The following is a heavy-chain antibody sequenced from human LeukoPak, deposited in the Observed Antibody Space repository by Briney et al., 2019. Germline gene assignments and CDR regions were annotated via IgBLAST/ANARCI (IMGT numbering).Heavy chain of an antibody. CDR3: AREDRGMQEYCSNGVCYSPFGGFDI. CDR1: GFTFTTYI. V-gene: IGHV3-21*01. CDR2: ITSSSSNI. Sequence: GGSLRLSCAASGFTFTTYIMNWVRQAPGKGLEWVSFITSSSSNIYYTDSVKGRFTISRDNAKNSLYLQMNSLRVEDTDVYYCAREDRGMQEYCSNGVCYSPFGGFDIWGQGTMVTVSP. D-gene: IGHD2-8*01. J-gene: IGHJ3*02.